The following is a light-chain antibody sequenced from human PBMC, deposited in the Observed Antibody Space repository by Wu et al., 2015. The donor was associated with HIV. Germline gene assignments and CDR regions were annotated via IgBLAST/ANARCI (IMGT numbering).Light chain of an antibody. CDR1: QTISSNY. CDR3: QHYGSSEEYT. Sequence: EVVLTQSPGILSLSPGERATLSCRASQTISSNYLAWFQQRPGQGPRLLIYGASNRDTDIPDRFSGSWSGTDFTLTITKLEPEDFAVYYCQHYGSSEEYTFGQGTKLEIK. V-gene: IGKV3-20*01. CDR2: GAS. J-gene: IGKJ2*01.